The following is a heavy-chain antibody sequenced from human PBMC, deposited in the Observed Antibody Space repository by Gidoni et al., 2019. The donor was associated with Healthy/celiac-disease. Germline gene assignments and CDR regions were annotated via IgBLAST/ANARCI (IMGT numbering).Heavy chain of an antibody. D-gene: IGHD4-17*01. CDR2: IYYSGST. CDR1: GRSISSSSYY. V-gene: IGHV4-39*01. Sequence: QLQLQESGPGLVTPSETLSLTCTVSGRSISSSSYYWGWIRQPPGKGLEWIGSIYYSGSTYYNPSLKSRVTISVDTSKNQFSLKLSSVTAADTAVYYCARHKDGDPLDYWGQGTLVTVSS. CDR3: ARHKDGDPLDY. J-gene: IGHJ4*02.